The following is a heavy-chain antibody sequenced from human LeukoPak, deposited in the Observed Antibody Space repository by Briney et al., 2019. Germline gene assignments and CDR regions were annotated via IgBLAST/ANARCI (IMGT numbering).Heavy chain of an antibody. CDR3: ASVYCRSTSCWFDY. J-gene: IGHJ4*02. CDR2: MYYSGST. D-gene: IGHD2-2*01. V-gene: IGHV4-39*01. CDR1: GGSISSSSYY. Sequence: SETLSLXCTVSGGSISSSSYYWGWIRQPPGKGLEWIGSMYYSGSTYYNPSLKSRVTISVDTSKNQFSLKLSSVTAADTAVYYCASVYCRSTSCWFDYWGQGTLVTVSS.